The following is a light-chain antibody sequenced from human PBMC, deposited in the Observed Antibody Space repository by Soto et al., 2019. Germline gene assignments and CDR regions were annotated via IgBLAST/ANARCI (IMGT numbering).Light chain of an antibody. CDR3: HQYGHAPYT. CDR1: QAVSTNY. J-gene: IGKJ2*01. CDR2: GAS. Sequence: MEMTQSPASLSLSLGERATLSCRASQAVSTNYLAWYQQKPGQPPRLLIFGASTRATGLPQRFSGSGSGTDFTLTISRLEPEDFAIFFCHQYGHAPYTFGHGNKVEIK. V-gene: IGKV3-20*01.